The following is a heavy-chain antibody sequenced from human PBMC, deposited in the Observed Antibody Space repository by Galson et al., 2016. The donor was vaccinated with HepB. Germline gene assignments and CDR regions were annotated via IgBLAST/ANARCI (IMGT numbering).Heavy chain of an antibody. V-gene: IGHV3-48*01. Sequence: SLRLSCAGSGFTFARYGMNWVRQAPGKGLEWVSYITSSGGAIYYTDSVKGRFTISRDNAKNSLYLQMNSLRAEDTAVYYCARDIYGPTYFYYYGLDVWGEGTTVTVSA. D-gene: IGHD2/OR15-2a*01. CDR3: ARDIYGPTYFYYYGLDV. CDR2: ITSSGGAI. CDR1: GFTFARYG. J-gene: IGHJ6*04.